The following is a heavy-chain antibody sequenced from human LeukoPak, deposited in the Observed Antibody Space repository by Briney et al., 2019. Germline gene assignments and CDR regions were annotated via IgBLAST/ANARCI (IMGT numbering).Heavy chain of an antibody. CDR1: GFTFSGFA. Sequence: PGRSLRLSCTASGFTFSGFAMTWVRQAPGKGLEWVSVISGSGERVYYAASVTGRFTISRDNSKNTLHLQMNSLRADDTAVYYCAKGRSHPGDYYGMDVWGQGTTVTVS. CDR2: ISGSGERV. J-gene: IGHJ6*02. V-gene: IGHV3-23*01. CDR3: AKGRSHPGDYYGMDV.